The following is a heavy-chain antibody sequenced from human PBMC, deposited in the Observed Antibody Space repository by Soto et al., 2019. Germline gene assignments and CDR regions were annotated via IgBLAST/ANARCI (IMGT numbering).Heavy chain of an antibody. CDR3: ARWYGGNSGDY. Sequence: QVQLVQSGAEVKKPGASVKVSCKASGYTFTSYDINWVRQATGQGPEWMGWMNPNSGDTHYAQTFQGGVTMTRNTCISTAYMGLSSLGSEDTAMSYCARWYGGNSGDYWGQGTLVTVSS. CDR1: GYTFTSYD. J-gene: IGHJ4*02. CDR2: MNPNSGDT. D-gene: IGHD2-21*02. V-gene: IGHV1-8*01.